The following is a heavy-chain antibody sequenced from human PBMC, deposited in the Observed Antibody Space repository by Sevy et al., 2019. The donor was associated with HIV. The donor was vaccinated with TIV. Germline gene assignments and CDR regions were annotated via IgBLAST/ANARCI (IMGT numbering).Heavy chain of an antibody. Sequence: GGSLRLSCAVSGFPFSNYWMSWVRQAPGKGLEWVAAISYDGSTKYYADSVKGRFTISRDNSKNTLYLQMHSLRTEDTAEYYCARDLRRITMIVGGFDYWGQGTLVTVSS. J-gene: IGHJ4*02. CDR3: ARDLRRITMIVGGFDY. D-gene: IGHD3-22*01. CDR1: GFPFSNYW. V-gene: IGHV3-30-3*01. CDR2: ISYDGSTK.